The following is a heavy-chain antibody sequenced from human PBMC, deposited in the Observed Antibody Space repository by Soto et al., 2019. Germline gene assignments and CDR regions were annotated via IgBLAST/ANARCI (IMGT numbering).Heavy chain of an antibody. Sequence: SETLSLTCTVSGGYICSSSYYWGWIRQPPGKGLEWIGSIFYSGSTYYNPSLKSRVTISADTSMNQFSLALTSVTAADTAMYYCARGPTTAKGDTWGQGILVTVSS. CDR1: GGYICSSSYY. CDR2: IFYSGST. J-gene: IGHJ5*02. CDR3: ARGPTTAKGDT. V-gene: IGHV4-39*07.